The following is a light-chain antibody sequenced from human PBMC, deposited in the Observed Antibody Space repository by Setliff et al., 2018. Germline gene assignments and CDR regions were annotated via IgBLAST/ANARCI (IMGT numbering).Light chain of an antibody. V-gene: IGLV1-44*01. J-gene: IGLJ1*01. Sequence: QSVLTQPPSASGTPGQRVTISCSGSSSNIGSHSVSWYQQLPGTAPKLLIYKNSQQSSGVPDRFSGSKSGTSASLAISGLQSEDEADYHCATWDDSLNGDVFASGTKGTVL. CDR3: ATWDDSLNGDV. CDR1: SSNIGSHS. CDR2: KNS.